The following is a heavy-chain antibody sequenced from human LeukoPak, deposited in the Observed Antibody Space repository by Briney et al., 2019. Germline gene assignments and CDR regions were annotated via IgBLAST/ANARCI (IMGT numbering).Heavy chain of an antibody. D-gene: IGHD6-19*01. J-gene: IGHJ1*01. V-gene: IGHV4-39*01. Sequence: PSETLSLTCAVSGGSISSSSYYWGWIRQPPGKGLEWIGSIYYSGSTYYNPSLKSRVTISVDTSKNQFSLKLSSVTAADTAVYYCARGPDSSGWTEYFQHWGQGTLVTVSS. CDR2: IYYSGST. CDR3: ARGPDSSGWTEYFQH. CDR1: GGSISSSSYY.